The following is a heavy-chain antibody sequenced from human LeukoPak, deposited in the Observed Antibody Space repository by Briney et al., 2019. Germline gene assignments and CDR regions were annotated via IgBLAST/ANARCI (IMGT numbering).Heavy chain of an antibody. CDR3: AKDHGIAAAGFLDY. J-gene: IGHJ4*02. CDR1: GFTFSSYA. D-gene: IGHD6-13*01. Sequence: GGSLRLSCAASGFTFSSYAMSWVRQAPGKGLEWVSGISGSGGSTYYADSVKGRFTISRDNSKNTLYLQMNSLRAEDTAVYYCAKDHGIAAAGFLDYWGQGTLVTVSS. V-gene: IGHV3-23*01. CDR2: ISGSGGST.